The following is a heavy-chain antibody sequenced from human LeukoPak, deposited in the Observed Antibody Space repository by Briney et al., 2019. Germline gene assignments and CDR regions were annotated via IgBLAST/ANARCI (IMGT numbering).Heavy chain of an antibody. CDR1: GGTFSSYA. Sequence: SVKVSCKASGGTFSSYAISWVRQAPGQGLEWMGRIIPILGIANYAQKFQGRVTITADKSTSTAYMELSSLRSEDTAVYYCARGDDSSGYYHFDYWGQGTLVTVSS. V-gene: IGHV1-69*04. J-gene: IGHJ4*02. D-gene: IGHD3-22*01. CDR2: IIPILGIA. CDR3: ARGDDSSGYYHFDY.